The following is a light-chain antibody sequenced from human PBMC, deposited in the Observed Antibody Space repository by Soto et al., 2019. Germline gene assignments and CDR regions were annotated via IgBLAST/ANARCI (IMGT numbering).Light chain of an antibody. CDR2: VAS. Sequence: EIVLTQSPGTLSLSPGERATLSVRSSESISNSYLAWNQQKPGQAPRVLIYVASTRATGIPARFSGSGSGTDFTLSISRVEPEDFAVYYCQQYGTSPWTFGQGTKVDNK. J-gene: IGKJ1*01. V-gene: IGKV3-20*01. CDR1: ESISNSY. CDR3: QQYGTSPWT.